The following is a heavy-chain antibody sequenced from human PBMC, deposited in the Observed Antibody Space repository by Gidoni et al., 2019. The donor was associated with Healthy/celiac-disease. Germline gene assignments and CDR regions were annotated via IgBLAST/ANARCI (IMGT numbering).Heavy chain of an antibody. CDR3: ARGPLLLWFGEDNAFDI. Sequence: QVQLQPWGSGLLKPSETLSLTCAVYGVSFIGSYWSWLRQPPGKGLEWIGEINHSGSTKYNPDLKSRVTISVDTSKNQFSLKLSSVTAADTAVYYCARGPLLLWFGEDNAFDIWGQGTMVTVSS. J-gene: IGHJ3*02. CDR2: INHSGST. V-gene: IGHV4-34*01. CDR1: GVSFIGSY. D-gene: IGHD3-10*01.